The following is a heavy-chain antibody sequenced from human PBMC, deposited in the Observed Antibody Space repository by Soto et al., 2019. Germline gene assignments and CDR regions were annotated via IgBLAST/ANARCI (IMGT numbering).Heavy chain of an antibody. J-gene: IGHJ6*02. V-gene: IGHV4-61*01. Sequence: QVQLQESGPGLVKPSETLSLSCTVSGGSVRSDRYYWTWIRQPPGKGLEWIGYIFYLGDSWGSTAYDPSLKRRVTISLDTSKNQVSLQLSSLPAADAAVYYCARDRGAHSHGSGMDVWGQGTTVTVSS. CDR3: ARDRGAHSHGSGMDV. CDR2: IFYLGDSWGST. D-gene: IGHD3-10*01. CDR1: GGSVRSDRYY.